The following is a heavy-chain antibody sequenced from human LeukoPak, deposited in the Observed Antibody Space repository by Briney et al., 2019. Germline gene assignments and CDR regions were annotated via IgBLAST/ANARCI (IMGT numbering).Heavy chain of an antibody. CDR1: GDSVSSNSAA. J-gene: IGHJ4*02. V-gene: IGHV6-1*01. CDR2: TYYRSKWYN. Sequence: SQTLSLTCDISGDSVSSNSAAWNWIRQSPSRGLEWLGRTYYRSKWYNDYAASVKSRISVHPGTAKNQFSLHLNSVTPEDTAVYYCARDQGGSYYFDYWGQGTLVTVSS. CDR3: ARDQGGSYYFDY. D-gene: IGHD1-26*01.